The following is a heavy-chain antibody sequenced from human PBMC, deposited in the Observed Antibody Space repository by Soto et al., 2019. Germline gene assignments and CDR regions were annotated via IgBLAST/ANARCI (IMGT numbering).Heavy chain of an antibody. Sequence: PSETLSLTCTVSGGSISSGDYYWSWIRQPPGKGLEWIGYIYYSGSTYYNPSLKSRVTISVDTSKNQFSLKLSSVTAADTAVYYWARAPYQPLIWSVYYWDYWGQGTLVTVSS. V-gene: IGHV4-30-4*01. CDR1: GGSISSGDYY. D-gene: IGHD3-3*01. J-gene: IGHJ4*02. CDR2: IYYSGST. CDR3: ARAPYQPLIWSVYYWDY.